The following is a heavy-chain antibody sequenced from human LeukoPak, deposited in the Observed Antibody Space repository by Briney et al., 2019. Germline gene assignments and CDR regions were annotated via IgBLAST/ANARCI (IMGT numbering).Heavy chain of an antibody. Sequence: SETLSLTCAVYGGPFSGYYWSWIRQPPGKGLEWIGYIYYSVSTNYNPSLKSRVTISVDTSKHQFSLKLSSVPAADTAVYYCARVVRGSYYSRHDAFDIWGQGTMVTVSS. D-gene: IGHD1-26*01. CDR2: IYYSVST. CDR3: ARVVRGSYYSRHDAFDI. V-gene: IGHV4-59*01. J-gene: IGHJ3*02. CDR1: GGPFSGYY.